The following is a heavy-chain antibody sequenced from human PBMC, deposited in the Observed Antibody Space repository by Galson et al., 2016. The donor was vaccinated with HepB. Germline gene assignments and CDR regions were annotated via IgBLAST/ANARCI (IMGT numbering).Heavy chain of an antibody. D-gene: IGHD1-26*01. CDR1: GRSISSSTCY. Sequence: SETLSLTCTVSGRSISSSTCYWDWVRQPPGKGLEWIGAIDYTGLTAYSSSLESRVTMSVETSKNQFSLKLSSVTAADTAVYYCARRPIVGHTTSAMDVWGQGTKVTVSS. CDR3: ARRPIVGHTTSAMDV. CDR2: IDYTGLT. J-gene: IGHJ6*02. V-gene: IGHV4-39*01.